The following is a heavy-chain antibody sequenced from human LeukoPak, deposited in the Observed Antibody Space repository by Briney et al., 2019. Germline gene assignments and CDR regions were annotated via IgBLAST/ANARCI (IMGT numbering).Heavy chain of an antibody. V-gene: IGHV4-59*08. CDR3: ARLRSEYYYYGMDV. J-gene: IGHJ6*04. CDR1: GGSISSHY. CDR2: IYYSGST. Sequence: SETLSLTCTVSGGSISSHYWSWIRQPPGKGLEWIGYIYYSGSTNYNPSLKSRVTISVDTSKNQFSLKLSSVTAADTAVYYCARLRSEYYYYGMDVWGKGTTVTVSS.